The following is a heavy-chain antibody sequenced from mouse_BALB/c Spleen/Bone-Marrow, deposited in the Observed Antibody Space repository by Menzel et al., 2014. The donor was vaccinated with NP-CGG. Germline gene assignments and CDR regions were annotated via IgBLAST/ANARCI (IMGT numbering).Heavy chain of an antibody. CDR3: ARLGYYGYHDN. J-gene: IGHJ2*01. CDR1: GFDFGRYW. D-gene: IGHD1-2*01. CDR2: INPGSSTI. Sequence: EVQGVESGGGLVQPGGSLNLACVASGFDFGRYWMSWARQAPGKGLEWIGEINPGSSTINYSPSLKDKFIISRDNAKNMLYLQMSKVRSEDTALYYCARLGYYGYHDNWGQGTTLTVSS. V-gene: IGHV4-2*02.